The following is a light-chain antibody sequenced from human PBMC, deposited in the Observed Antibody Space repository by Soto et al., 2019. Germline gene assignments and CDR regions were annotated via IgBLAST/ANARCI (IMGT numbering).Light chain of an antibody. Sequence: EIVLTQSPGTLSLSPGERATLSCRASQSVSNSDLTWYQQKPGQAPRLLIYGASNRATGIPDRFSGSGSGTDFTLTISRLEPEDFAVYFCQQYGSSWWTFGQGNKVEI. CDR3: QQYGSSWWT. J-gene: IGKJ1*01. CDR2: GAS. V-gene: IGKV3-20*01. CDR1: QSVSNSD.